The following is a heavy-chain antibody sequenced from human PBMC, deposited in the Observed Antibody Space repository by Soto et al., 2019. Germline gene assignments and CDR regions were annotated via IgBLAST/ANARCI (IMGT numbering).Heavy chain of an antibody. CDR3: ASSRVNQSYYYYYYGMDV. CDR2: IIPIFGTA. V-gene: IGHV1-69*13. Sequence: GASVKVSCKASGGTFSSYAISWVRQAPGQGLEWMGGIIPIFGTANYVQKFQGRVTITADESTSTAYMELSSLRSEDTAVYYCASSRVNQSYYYYYYGMDVWGQGTTVTVSS. CDR1: GGTFSSYA. J-gene: IGHJ6*02. D-gene: IGHD6-13*01.